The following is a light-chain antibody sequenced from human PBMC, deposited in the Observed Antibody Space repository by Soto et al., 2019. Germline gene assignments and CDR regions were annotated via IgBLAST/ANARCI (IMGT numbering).Light chain of an antibody. CDR3: SSYTSNSPYV. CDR2: EVS. Sequence: QSLLTHPASLSGSPGQSITISCTGTSSDVGGYNYVSWYQQHPGKAPKLMIYEVSNRPSGVSNRFSGSKSGNTASLTISGLQAEDEADYYCSSYTSNSPYVFGTGTKVTVL. CDR1: SSDVGGYNY. J-gene: IGLJ1*01. V-gene: IGLV2-14*01.